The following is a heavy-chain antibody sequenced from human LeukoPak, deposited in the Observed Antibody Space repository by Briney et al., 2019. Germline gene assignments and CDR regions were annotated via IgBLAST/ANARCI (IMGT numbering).Heavy chain of an antibody. V-gene: IGHV1-46*01. CDR1: GYSFTSYY. D-gene: IGHD1-26*01. CDR3: AREGVSGSYLEY. Sequence: ASVKVPCKASGYSFTSYYIHWVRLAPGQGLEWMGVINPSGGSTRYAQKFQDRVTMTRDMSTSTVYMELSSLRSEDTAVYYCAREGVSGSYLEYWGQGTLVTVSS. J-gene: IGHJ4*02. CDR2: INPSGGST.